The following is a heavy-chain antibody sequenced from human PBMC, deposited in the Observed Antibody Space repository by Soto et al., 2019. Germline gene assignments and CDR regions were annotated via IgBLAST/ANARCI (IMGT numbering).Heavy chain of an antibody. V-gene: IGHV4-39*01. D-gene: IGHD3-3*01. CDR1: GGSISSSSYY. J-gene: IGHJ3*02. CDR3: ASRLVTIFGVVTRDAAFDI. Sequence: QLQLQESGPGLVKPSETLSLTCTVSGGSISSSSYYWGWIRQPPGKGLEGIGSIYYSGSTYYNPSLKSRVAISVDTSKNQFSLKLSSVTAADTAVYYCASRLVTIFGVVTRDAAFDIWGQGTRVTVSS. CDR2: IYYSGST.